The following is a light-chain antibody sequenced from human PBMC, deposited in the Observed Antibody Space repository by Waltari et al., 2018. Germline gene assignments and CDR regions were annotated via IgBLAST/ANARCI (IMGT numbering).Light chain of an antibody. CDR2: QAS. CDR1: QSISSW. Sequence: DIQMTQSPATLSASVGDRVIITCRATQSISSWLAWFQQKPGKAPKLLIYQASTLESGVPSRFSGSGYGSEFTLTISSLQPDDFATYHCQQYDSYPWTFGQGTKVEVK. CDR3: QQYDSYPWT. J-gene: IGKJ1*01. V-gene: IGKV1-5*03.